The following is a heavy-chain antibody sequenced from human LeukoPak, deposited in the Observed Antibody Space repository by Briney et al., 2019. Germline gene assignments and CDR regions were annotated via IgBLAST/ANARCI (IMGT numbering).Heavy chain of an antibody. Sequence: ASVKVSCKASGYTFTSYGISWVRQAPGQGLEWMGWISAYNGNTNYAQKLQGRVTMSTDTSTSTAYMELRSLRSDDTAVYYCARGQYYDSSGYYHPIDYWGQGTLVTVSS. J-gene: IGHJ4*02. V-gene: IGHV1-18*01. CDR2: ISAYNGNT. CDR3: ARGQYYDSSGYYHPIDY. CDR1: GYTFTSYG. D-gene: IGHD3-22*01.